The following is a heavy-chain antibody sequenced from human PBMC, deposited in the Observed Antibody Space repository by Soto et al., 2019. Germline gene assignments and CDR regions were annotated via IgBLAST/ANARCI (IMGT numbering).Heavy chain of an antibody. J-gene: IGHJ4*02. D-gene: IGHD3-16*02. CDR2: ISGSGGST. Sequence: GGSLRLSCAASGFTFSSYAMSWVRQAPGKGLEWVSAISGSGGSTYYADSVKGRFTISRDNSKNTLYLQMNSLRAEDTAVYYCAKDLYLLMITFGGVIAFDYWGQGTLVTVSS. V-gene: IGHV3-23*01. CDR3: AKDLYLLMITFGGVIAFDY. CDR1: GFTFSSYA.